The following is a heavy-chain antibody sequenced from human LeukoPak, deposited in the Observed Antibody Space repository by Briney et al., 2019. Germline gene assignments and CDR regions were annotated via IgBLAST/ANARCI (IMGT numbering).Heavy chain of an antibody. J-gene: IGHJ4*02. D-gene: IGHD6-19*01. V-gene: IGHV1-2*02. CDR1: GGTFSSYA. Sequence: ASVKVSCKASGGTFSSYAISWVRQAPGQGLEWMGWINPNSGGTNYAQKFQGRVTMTRDTSISTAYMELSRLRSDDTAVYYCARVSRYSSGWRNFDYWGQGTLVTVSS. CDR3: ARVSRYSSGWRNFDY. CDR2: INPNSGGT.